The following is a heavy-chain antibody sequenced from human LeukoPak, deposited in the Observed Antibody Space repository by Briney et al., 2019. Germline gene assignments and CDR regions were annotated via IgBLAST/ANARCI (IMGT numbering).Heavy chain of an antibody. CDR1: GGSISSYY. Sequence: SETLSLTCTVSGGSISSYYWSWIRQPPGKGLEWIGYISYSGSTNYNSSLKSRVTISVDTSKNQFSLRLSSVTAADTAVYYCARYYCGGACYYFSDWGQGTLVTVSS. J-gene: IGHJ4*02. D-gene: IGHD2-21*02. CDR2: ISYSGST. V-gene: IGHV4-59*08. CDR3: ARYYCGGACYYFSD.